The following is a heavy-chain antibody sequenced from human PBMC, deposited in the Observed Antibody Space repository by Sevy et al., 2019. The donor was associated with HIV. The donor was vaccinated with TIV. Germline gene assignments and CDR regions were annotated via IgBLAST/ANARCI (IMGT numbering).Heavy chain of an antibody. CDR1: GFTFSSYA. CDR3: ARDDYGDGTYYFDY. V-gene: IGHV3-30*04. J-gene: IGHJ4*02. Sequence: GGFLRLSCAASGFTFSSYAMHWVRQAPGKGLEWVAVISYDGSNKYYADSVKGRFTISRDNSKNTLYLQMNSLRAEDTAVYYCARDDYGDGTYYFDYWGQGTLVTVSS. D-gene: IGHD4-17*01. CDR2: ISYDGSNK.